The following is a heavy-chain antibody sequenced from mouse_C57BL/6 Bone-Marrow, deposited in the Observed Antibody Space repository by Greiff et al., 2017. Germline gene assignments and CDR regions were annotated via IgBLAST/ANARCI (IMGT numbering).Heavy chain of an antibody. CDR1: GYSITSGYY. J-gene: IGHJ3*01. CDR3: ARSRAY. Sequence: EVQLVESGPGLVKPSQSLSLTCSVTGYSITSGYYWNWIRQFPGNKLEWMGYISYDGSNNYNPSLKNRISITRDPSKNQFFLKLNSVTTEDTATYYCARSRAYWGQGTLVTVSA. CDR2: ISYDGSN. V-gene: IGHV3-6*01.